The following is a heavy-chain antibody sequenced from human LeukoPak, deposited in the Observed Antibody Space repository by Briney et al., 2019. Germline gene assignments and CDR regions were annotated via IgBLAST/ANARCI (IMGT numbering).Heavy chain of an antibody. V-gene: IGHV3-7*01. J-gene: IGHJ3*02. CDR2: IKQDGSEK. Sequence: GGSLRLSCAASGFTFSSYWMSWVRQAPGKGLEWVANIKQDGSEKYYVDSVKGRFTISRDNAKNSLYLQMNSLRAEDTAVYYCARVVSLIVVVIDALDIWGQGTMVTVSS. D-gene: IGHD3-22*01. CDR3: ARVVSLIVVVIDALDI. CDR1: GFTFSSYW.